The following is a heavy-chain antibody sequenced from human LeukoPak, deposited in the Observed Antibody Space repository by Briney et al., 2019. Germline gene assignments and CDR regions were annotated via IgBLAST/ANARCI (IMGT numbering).Heavy chain of an antibody. CDR2: ISSRSSYI. CDR1: GFTFSPYN. D-gene: IGHD4-17*01. V-gene: IGHV3-21*04. CDR3: AKDGETAVTIGNDAFDI. Sequence: GGSLRLSCAASGFTFSPYNMNWVRQAPGKGLEWVSAISSRSSYIYYADSVKGRFTISRDNAKNSLYLQMNSLRAEDTALYYCAKDGETAVTIGNDAFDIWGQGTMVTVSS. J-gene: IGHJ3*02.